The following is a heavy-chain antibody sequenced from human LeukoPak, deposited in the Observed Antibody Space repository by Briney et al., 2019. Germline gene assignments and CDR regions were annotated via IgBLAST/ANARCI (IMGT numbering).Heavy chain of an antibody. CDR3: ARGQKSVGRVLAGTTTYNYYYYMDV. J-gene: IGHJ6*03. CDR2: ITSSSSKTI. V-gene: IGHV3-48*01. D-gene: IGHD6-19*01. CDR1: GFTFSSYW. Sequence: GGSLRLSCAASGFTFSSYWMSWVRQAPGKGLEWVSYITSSSSKTIYYADSVKGRFTISRDNAKNSLSLQMNSLRAEDTAVYYCARGQKSVGRVLAGTTTYNYYYYMDVWGKGTTVTIFS.